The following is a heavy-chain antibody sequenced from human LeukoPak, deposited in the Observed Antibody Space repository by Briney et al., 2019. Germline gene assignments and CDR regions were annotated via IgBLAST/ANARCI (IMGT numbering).Heavy chain of an antibody. D-gene: IGHD3-10*01. J-gene: IGHJ4*02. CDR3: ARDGVWFGELSFPFDY. CDR1: GFTFSSYA. CDR2: ISYDGSNK. V-gene: IGHV3-30-3*01. Sequence: GGSLRLSCAASGFTFSSYAMHWVRQAPGKGLEWVAVISYDGSNKYYADSVKGRFTISRDNSKNTLYLQMNSLRAEDTAVYYWARDGVWFGELSFPFDYWGQGTLVTVSS.